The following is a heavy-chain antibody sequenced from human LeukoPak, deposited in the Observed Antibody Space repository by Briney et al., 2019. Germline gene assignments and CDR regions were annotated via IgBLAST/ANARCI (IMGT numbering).Heavy chain of an antibody. J-gene: IGHJ4*02. D-gene: IGHD2-2*01. V-gene: IGHV3-74*01. Sequence: PGGSLRLSCAASEFTFSTYWMHWVRQAPGKGLVWVSRINSDGSSTNYADSVKGRFTISRDNSKSTLYLQMNSLRAEDTAVYYCAKATVRYCSSTSCYPIVDYWGQGTLVTVSS. CDR2: INSDGSST. CDR3: AKATVRYCSSTSCYPIVDY. CDR1: EFTFSTYW.